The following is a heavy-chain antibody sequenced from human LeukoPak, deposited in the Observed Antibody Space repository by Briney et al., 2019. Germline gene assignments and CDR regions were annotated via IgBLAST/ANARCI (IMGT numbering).Heavy chain of an antibody. CDR3: ARLRDYYYMDV. J-gene: IGHJ6*03. CDR1: GGSISSSSYY. V-gene: IGHV4-39*07. CDR2: IYYSGST. Sequence: SETLSLTCTVSGGSISSSSYYWGWIRQPPGKGLEWIGSIYYSGSTYYNPSLKSRVTISVDTSKNQFSLKLSSVTAADTAVYYCARLRDYYYMDVWGKGTTVTVSS.